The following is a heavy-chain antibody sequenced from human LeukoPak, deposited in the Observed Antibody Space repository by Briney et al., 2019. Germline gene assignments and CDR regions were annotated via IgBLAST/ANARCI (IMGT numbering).Heavy chain of an antibody. Sequence: AGGSLRLSCAASGFTFSSYSMNWVRQAPGKGLEWVSSISSSSSYIYYADSVKGRFTISRDNAKNSLYLQMNSLRAEGTAVYYCASIGDGYNPFDYWGQGTLVTVSS. CDR3: ASIGDGYNPFDY. D-gene: IGHD5-24*01. CDR1: GFTFSSYS. CDR2: ISSSSSYI. J-gene: IGHJ4*02. V-gene: IGHV3-21*01.